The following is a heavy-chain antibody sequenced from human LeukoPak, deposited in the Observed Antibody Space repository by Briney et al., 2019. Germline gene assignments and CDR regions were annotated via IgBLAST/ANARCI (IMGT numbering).Heavy chain of an antibody. CDR1: GGSISSYY. Sequence: SETLSLTCTVSGGSISSYYWSWIRQPPGKGLEWIGYIYYSGSTNYNPSLKSRVTISVDTSKNQFSLKLSSVTAADTAVYYCARSSKGKWGFDYWGQGTLDTVSS. CDR2: IYYSGST. CDR3: ARSSKGKWGFDY. D-gene: IGHD1-26*01. J-gene: IGHJ4*02. V-gene: IGHV4-59*01.